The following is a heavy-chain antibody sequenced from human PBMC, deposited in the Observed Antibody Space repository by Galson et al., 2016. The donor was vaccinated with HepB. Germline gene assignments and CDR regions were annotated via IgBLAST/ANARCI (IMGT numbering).Heavy chain of an antibody. J-gene: IGHJ5*02. Sequence: SLRLSCAPSGFTVSNNYLSWVRQAPGKGLEWVSNTYTDEIPYYADSVKGRFIVSRDNSKNTLYLQMNSLKAEDTAVYYCARRNGEGGWFDPWGQGTLVTVSS. CDR1: GFTVSNNY. V-gene: IGHV3-53*01. CDR3: ARRNGEGGWFDP. CDR2: TYTDEIP. D-gene: IGHD4-17*01.